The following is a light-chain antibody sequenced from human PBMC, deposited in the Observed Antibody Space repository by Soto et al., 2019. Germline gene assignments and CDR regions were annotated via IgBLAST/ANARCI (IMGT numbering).Light chain of an antibody. J-gene: IGKJ1*01. CDR1: QSISSY. V-gene: IGKV1-39*01. Sequence: DIQMTQSPSSLSASVGDRVTITCRASQSISSYLNWYQQKPGKAPKLLIYAASSLQSGVPSRFSGSGSGTEFTLTISSLQSEDFALYYCLQYDNWPPWTFGQGTKVEIK. CDR3: LQYDNWPPWT. CDR2: AAS.